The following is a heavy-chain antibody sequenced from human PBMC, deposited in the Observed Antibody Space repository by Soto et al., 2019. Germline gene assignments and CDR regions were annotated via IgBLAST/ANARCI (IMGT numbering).Heavy chain of an antibody. CDR1: GYTITSYA. Sequence: ASVKVSCKASGYTITSYAIHWVRQAPGQRLEWMGWINAANGNTKYSEKFQGRVTITRDTSASTGYMELTGLRSEDTAVYYCARDGRADNYGDYIDYWGQGTLVTVSS. J-gene: IGHJ4*02. D-gene: IGHD4-17*01. CDR2: INAANGNT. CDR3: ARDGRADNYGDYIDY. V-gene: IGHV1-3*01.